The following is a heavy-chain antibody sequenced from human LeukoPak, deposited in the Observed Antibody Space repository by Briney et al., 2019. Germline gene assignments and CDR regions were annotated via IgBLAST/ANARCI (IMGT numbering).Heavy chain of an antibody. CDR2: ISWNSENI. CDR3: AKDLYAAGWGDAFDL. CDR1: GFTFDDYA. Sequence: GRSLRLSCAASGFTFDDYAMHWVRQVPGKGLEWVSGISWNSENIAYGDAVKGRFTTSRDNAKNSLYLQMNNLTTEDTAFYYCAKDLYAAGWGDAFDLWGQGTMVSVSP. D-gene: IGHD6-19*01. J-gene: IGHJ3*01. V-gene: IGHV3-9*01.